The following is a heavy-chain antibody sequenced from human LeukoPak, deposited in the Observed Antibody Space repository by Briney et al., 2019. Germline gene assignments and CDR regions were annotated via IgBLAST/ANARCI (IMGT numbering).Heavy chain of an antibody. J-gene: IGHJ4*02. CDR1: GFTFSSYS. CDR2: ISSSSSYI. D-gene: IGHD2-2*01. CDR3: AREPIRYCSSTSCPLDY. V-gene: IGHV3-21*01. Sequence: GGSLRLSCAASGFTFSSYSMNWVRQAPGKGLEWVSSISSSSSYIYYADSVKGRFTISRDNAKNSLYLQMNSLRAEDTAVYYCAREPIRYCSSTSCPLDYWGQGTLVTVSS.